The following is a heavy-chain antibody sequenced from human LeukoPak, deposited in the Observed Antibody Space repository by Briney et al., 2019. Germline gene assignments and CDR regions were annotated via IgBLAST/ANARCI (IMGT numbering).Heavy chain of an antibody. V-gene: IGHV3-23*01. CDR1: GFTFSSYA. D-gene: IGHD3-22*01. CDR2: ISGSGGST. CDR3: ASPSRGSGYYPPYYFDY. Sequence: GGSLRLSCAASGFTFSSYAMSWVRQAPGKGLEWVSAISGSGGSTYYADSVKGRFTISRDNSKNTLYLQMNSLRAEDTAVYYCASPSRGSGYYPPYYFDYWGQGTLVTVSS. J-gene: IGHJ4*02.